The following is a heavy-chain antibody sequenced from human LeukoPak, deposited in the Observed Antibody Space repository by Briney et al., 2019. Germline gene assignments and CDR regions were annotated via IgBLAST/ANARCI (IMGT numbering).Heavy chain of an antibody. CDR2: ISSSSSTI. D-gene: IGHD3-22*01. CDR1: GFTFSSYS. V-gene: IGHV3-48*02. CDR3: AKDQVWIVVGSFDY. J-gene: IGHJ4*02. Sequence: AGGSLRLSCAASGFTFSSYSMNWVRQAPGKGLEWVSYISSSSSTIYYADSVKGRFTISRDNAKNSLYLQMNSLRDEDTAVYYCAKDQVWIVVGSFDYWGQGTLVTVSS.